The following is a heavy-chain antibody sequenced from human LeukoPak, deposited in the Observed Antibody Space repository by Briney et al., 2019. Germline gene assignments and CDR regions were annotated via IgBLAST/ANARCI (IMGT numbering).Heavy chain of an antibody. Sequence: PGGSLRLSCAASGFTVSNNYMSWVRQAPGKGLEWVSVIYSGGSTYYADSVKGRFTISRDNSKNTLYLQMNSLRAEDTAVYYCARDDYYDSKLVYWGQGTLVTVSS. D-gene: IGHD3-22*01. CDR2: IYSGGST. V-gene: IGHV3-53*01. CDR3: ARDDYYDSKLVY. CDR1: GFTVSNNY. J-gene: IGHJ4*02.